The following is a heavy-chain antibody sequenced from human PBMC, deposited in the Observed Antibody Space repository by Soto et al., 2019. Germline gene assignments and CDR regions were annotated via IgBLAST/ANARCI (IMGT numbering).Heavy chain of an antibody. D-gene: IGHD6-19*01. Sequence: GGSLRLSYAASGFTFSDYAMHWVRQAPGKGLEWVAVVSHTHYADSVKGRFTISRDSSKNTVSLEMTSLRAEDTAVYYCAKGGRQWLVTSDFNYWGQGILVTVSS. CDR2: VSHT. J-gene: IGHJ4*02. V-gene: IGHV3-30*18. CDR3: AKGGRQWLVTSDFNY. CDR1: GFTFSDYA.